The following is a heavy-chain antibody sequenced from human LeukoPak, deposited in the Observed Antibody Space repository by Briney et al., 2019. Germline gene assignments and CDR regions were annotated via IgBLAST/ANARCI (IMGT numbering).Heavy chain of an antibody. CDR2: ISYDGSNK. D-gene: IGHD5-12*01. Sequence: GGSLRLSCAASGFTFSSYAMHWVRQAPGKGLEWVAVISYDGSNKYYADSVKGRFTISRDNSKNTLYLQMNSLRAEDTAVYYCARGARGLRRDFDYWGQGTLVTVSS. J-gene: IGHJ4*02. CDR3: ARGARGLRRDFDY. V-gene: IGHV3-30*01. CDR1: GFTFSSYA.